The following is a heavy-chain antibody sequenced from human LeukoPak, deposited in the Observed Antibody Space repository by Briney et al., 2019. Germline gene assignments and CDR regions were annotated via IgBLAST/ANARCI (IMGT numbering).Heavy chain of an antibody. Sequence: PGGSLRLSCAASGFTFSSYAMHWVRQAPGKGLEWVAVISYDGSNKYYADSVKGRFTISRDNSKNTLYLQMNSLRAEDTAVYYCARDSGEMATTYVFDYWGQGTLVIVSS. V-gene: IGHV3-30-3*01. CDR2: ISYDGSNK. CDR1: GFTFSSYA. CDR3: ARDSGEMATTYVFDY. J-gene: IGHJ4*02. D-gene: IGHD5-24*01.